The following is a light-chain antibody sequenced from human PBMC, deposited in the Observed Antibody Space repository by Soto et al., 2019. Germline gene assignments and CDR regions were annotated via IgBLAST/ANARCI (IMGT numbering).Light chain of an antibody. CDR1: SSDVGGYNY. CDR3: CSYAGSYTMV. V-gene: IGLV2-11*01. J-gene: IGLJ2*01. CDR2: DVS. Sequence: QSALTQPRSVSGSPGQSVTISCTGTSSDVGGYNYVSWYQQHPGKAPKLMIYDVSKRPSGVPDRFSGSKSDNTASLTISGLQAEDEAYYYCCSYAGSYTMVFGGGTKLTVL.